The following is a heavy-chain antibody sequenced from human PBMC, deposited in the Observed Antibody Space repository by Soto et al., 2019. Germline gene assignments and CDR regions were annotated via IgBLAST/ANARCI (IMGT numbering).Heavy chain of an antibody. J-gene: IGHJ1*01. Sequence: QITLKESGPTLVKPTQTLTLTCTFSGFSLTTSGVGVGWIRQSPGKAPEWLALIYWDDDKRFSPSLKSRLTIPKDTYKNQVVLTMTNMDPVDTATYYCAHTPNPSVTTSAEFFQHWGQGTLVTVSS. CDR2: IYWDDDK. D-gene: IGHD4-17*01. CDR1: GFSLTTSGVG. CDR3: AHTPNPSVTTSAEFFQH. V-gene: IGHV2-5*02.